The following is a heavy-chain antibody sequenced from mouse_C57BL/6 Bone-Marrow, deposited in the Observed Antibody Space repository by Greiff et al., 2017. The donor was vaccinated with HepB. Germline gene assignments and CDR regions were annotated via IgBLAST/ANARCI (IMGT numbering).Heavy chain of an antibody. D-gene: IGHD2-12*01. CDR2: IDPSDSET. CDR3: TRYYRYYVGPGYFDV. Sequence: QVQLKQPGAELVRPGSSVKLSCKASGYTFTSYWMHWVKQRPIQGLEWIGNIDPSDSETHYNQKFKDKATLPVDKSSSTAYMQLSSLTSENSAVYYCTRYYRYYVGPGYFDVWGTGTTVTVSS. J-gene: IGHJ1*03. V-gene: IGHV1-52*01. CDR1: GYTFTSYW.